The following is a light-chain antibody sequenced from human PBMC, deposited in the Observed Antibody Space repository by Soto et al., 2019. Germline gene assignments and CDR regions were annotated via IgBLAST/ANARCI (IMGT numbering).Light chain of an antibody. J-gene: IGKJ4*01. Sequence: EVLFTQSPATLSLSPGERATLSCRASQSVSSYLAWYQQKPGQPPRLLIYDASNRATGIPARFSGSGSGTDFTLTISSLEPEDFAVYYCQQRSNWPLTFGGGTKVAI. CDR3: QQRSNWPLT. CDR1: QSVSSY. CDR2: DAS. V-gene: IGKV3-11*01.